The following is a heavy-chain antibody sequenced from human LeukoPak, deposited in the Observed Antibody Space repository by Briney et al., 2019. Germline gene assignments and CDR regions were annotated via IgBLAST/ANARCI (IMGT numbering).Heavy chain of an antibody. CDR3: ASHWGGY. Sequence: SGGSLRLSCAASGFIFSSDAMNWVRQAPGKGLDWVSGVSGSGGTTVYADSVKGRFTISRDNLKNTLYLQMNSQRAEDTAVYYCASHWGGYWGQGTLVTVSS. D-gene: IGHD3-16*01. J-gene: IGHJ4*02. V-gene: IGHV3-23*01. CDR2: VSGSGGTT. CDR1: GFIFSSDA.